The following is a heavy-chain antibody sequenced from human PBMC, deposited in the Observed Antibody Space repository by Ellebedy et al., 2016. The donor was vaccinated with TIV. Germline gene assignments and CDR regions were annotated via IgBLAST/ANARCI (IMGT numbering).Heavy chain of an antibody. D-gene: IGHD1-1*01. Sequence: AASVKVSCKASGYTFTGYYMHWVRQAPGQGLEWMGWINPNSGGTNYAQKFQGRVTMTRDTSISTAYIELSRLRSDDPAVYYCARVHLFGWNDKGLDPWGQGTLVTVSS. J-gene: IGHJ5*02. CDR3: ARVHLFGWNDKGLDP. V-gene: IGHV1-2*02. CDR2: INPNSGGT. CDR1: GYTFTGYY.